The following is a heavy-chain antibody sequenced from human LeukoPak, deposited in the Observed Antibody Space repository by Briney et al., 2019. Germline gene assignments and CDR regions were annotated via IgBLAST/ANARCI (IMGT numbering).Heavy chain of an antibody. D-gene: IGHD2-2*01. J-gene: IGHJ3*02. CDR2: ISPYTGNT. Sequence: GASVKVSCKASGYTFTTYGISWVRQAPGQGLEWMALISPYTGNTNYAQNLQGRVALTTDTSTSTAYMELRSLRSDDTAVYYCARDLCSGTSCDGEDSFDIWGQGTMVTVSS. V-gene: IGHV1-18*01. CDR3: ARDLCSGTSCDGEDSFDI. CDR1: GYTFTTYG.